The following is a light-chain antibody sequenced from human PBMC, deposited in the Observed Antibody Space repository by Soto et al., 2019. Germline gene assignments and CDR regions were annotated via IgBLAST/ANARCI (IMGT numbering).Light chain of an antibody. CDR3: QQYGSSLLPT. V-gene: IGKV3-20*01. Sequence: EIVLTQSPGTLSLSPGERATLSCRASQSVSSSYLAWYQQKPGQAPRLLIYGASSRATGIPDRFSGSGSGTDFTLPISRLEPEDFAVYYCQQYGSSLLPTFGGWTKVALK. CDR1: QSVSSSY. J-gene: IGKJ4*01. CDR2: GAS.